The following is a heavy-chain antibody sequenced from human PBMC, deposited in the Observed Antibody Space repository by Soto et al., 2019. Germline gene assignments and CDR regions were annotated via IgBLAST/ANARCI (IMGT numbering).Heavy chain of an antibody. CDR1: GYTFTSYY. CDR3: ARARSGRNWFDP. V-gene: IGHV1-46*01. J-gene: IGHJ5*02. Sequence: ASVKVSCKASGYTFTSYYMHWVRQAPGQGLEWMGISNPSGGSTSYAQKLQGRVTMPRDTSTSTVHMELSSLSSEDTAVYYCARARSGRNWFDPWGQGTLVTVSS. CDR2: SNPSGGST. D-gene: IGHD2-15*01.